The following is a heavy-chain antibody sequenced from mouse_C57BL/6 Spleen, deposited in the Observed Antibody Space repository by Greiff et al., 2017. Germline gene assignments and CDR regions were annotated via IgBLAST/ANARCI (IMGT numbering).Heavy chain of an antibody. CDR2: ISSGSSTI. Sequence: DVHLVESGGGLVKPGGSLKLSCAASGFTFSDYGMHWVRQAPEKGLEWVAYISSGSSTIYYADTVKGRFTISRDNAKNTLFLQMTSLRSEDTAMYYCARPRDGYFDYWGQGTTLTVSS. CDR3: ARPRDGYFDY. V-gene: IGHV5-17*01. J-gene: IGHJ2*01. D-gene: IGHD3-1*01. CDR1: GFTFSDYG.